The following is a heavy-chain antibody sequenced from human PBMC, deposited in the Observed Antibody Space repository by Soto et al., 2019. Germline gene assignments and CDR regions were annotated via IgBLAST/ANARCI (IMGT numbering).Heavy chain of an antibody. CDR3: GRLAEAATGHTDFDF. CDR2: IHSSGGT. V-gene: IGHV4-39*02. D-gene: IGHD2-15*01. J-gene: IGHJ4*02. CDR1: GASIKSSNYF. Sequence: PSETLSLTCTVSGASIKSSNYFWGWIRQPPGKGLEFVGSIHSSGGTYYNPSLKSRVTVSVDLSNSHFSLSLKSLTATDTAVYYCGRLAEAATGHTDFDFWGQGTLVTVPQ.